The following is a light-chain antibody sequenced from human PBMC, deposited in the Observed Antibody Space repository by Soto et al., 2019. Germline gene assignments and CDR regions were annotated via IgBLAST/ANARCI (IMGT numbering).Light chain of an antibody. CDR2: GAS. Sequence: EIVLTQSPATLSLSPGERATLSCRASQTVSNYLAWHQQKPGQAPRLLIYGASNRAAGVPARFSGSGSGTDFTLSITSLDPEDFAVYYCQQRSNWPPIFTFGPGTKVDFK. V-gene: IGKV3-11*01. CDR3: QQRSNWPPIFT. CDR1: QTVSNY. J-gene: IGKJ3*01.